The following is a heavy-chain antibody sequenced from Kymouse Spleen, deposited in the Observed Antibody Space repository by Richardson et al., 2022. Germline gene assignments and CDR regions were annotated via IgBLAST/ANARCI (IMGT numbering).Heavy chain of an antibody. CDR1: GFTFSSYG. J-gene: IGHJ4*02. V-gene: IGHV3-30*18. Sequence: QVQLVESGGGVVQPGRSLRLSCAASGFTFSSYGMHWVRQAPGKGLEWVAVISYDGSNKYYADSVKGRFTISRDNSKNTLYLQMNSLRAEDTAVYYCAKDGEIAVAGRGFDYWGQGTLVTVSS. CDR2: ISYDGSNK. CDR3: AKDGEIAVAGRGFDY. D-gene: IGHD6-19*01.